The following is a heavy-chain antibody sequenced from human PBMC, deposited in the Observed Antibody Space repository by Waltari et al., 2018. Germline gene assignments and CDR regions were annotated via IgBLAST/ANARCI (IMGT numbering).Heavy chain of an antibody. CDR2: MNPNSGNT. Sequence: QVQLVQSGAEVKKPGASVKVSCKASGYTFTSYDINWVRQATGQGLEWMGWMNPNSGNTGYAQKFQGRVTMTRNTAISTAYMELSSLRSEDTAVYYCARGQVDIGLMVYATYNWFDPWGQGTLVTVSS. CDR3: ARGQVDIGLMVYATYNWFDP. V-gene: IGHV1-8*01. D-gene: IGHD2-8*01. CDR1: GYTFTSYD. J-gene: IGHJ5*02.